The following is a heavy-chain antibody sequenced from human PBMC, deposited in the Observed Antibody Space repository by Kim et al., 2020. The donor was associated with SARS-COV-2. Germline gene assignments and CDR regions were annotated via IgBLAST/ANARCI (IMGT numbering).Heavy chain of an antibody. CDR3: ARSNPIKIKRDTQPYYYYGMDV. CDR2: INTNTGNP. D-gene: IGHD1-1*01. CDR1: GYTFTSYA. Sequence: ASVKVSCKASGYTFTSYAMNWVRQAPGQGLEWMGWINTNTGNPTYAQGFTGRFVFSLDTSVSTAYLQISSLKAEDTAVYYCARSNPIKIKRDTQPYYYYGMDVWGQGTTVTVSS. J-gene: IGHJ6*02. V-gene: IGHV7-4-1*02.